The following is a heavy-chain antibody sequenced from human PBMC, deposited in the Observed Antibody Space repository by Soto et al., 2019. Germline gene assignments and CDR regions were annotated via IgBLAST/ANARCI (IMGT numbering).Heavy chain of an antibody. V-gene: IGHV4-39*01. J-gene: IGHJ5*02. CDR1: GGSISSSSYY. CDR3: ARAQQQLVGWWFDP. Sequence: SETLSLTCTVSGGSISSSSYYWGWIRQPPGKGLEWIGSIYYSGSTYYNPSLKSRVTISVDTSKNQFSLKLSSVTAADTAVYYCARAQQQLVGWWFDPWGQGTLVTVSS. CDR2: IYYSGST. D-gene: IGHD6-13*01.